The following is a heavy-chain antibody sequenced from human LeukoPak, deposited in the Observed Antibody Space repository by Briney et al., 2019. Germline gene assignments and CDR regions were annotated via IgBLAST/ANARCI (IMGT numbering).Heavy chain of an antibody. J-gene: IGHJ4*02. Sequence: PSESLSLTCTVSASSVSTNSLSWFRQSPGKGLEWIGYIYYSGSTNYNPSLKSRVTILLDTSRNQFSLKLTSVTAADTAVYYGAKKDGVKWGQGILVTVSS. CDR2: IYYSGST. D-gene: IGHD2-15*01. CDR1: ASSVSTNS. V-gene: IGHV4-59*08. CDR3: AKKDGVK.